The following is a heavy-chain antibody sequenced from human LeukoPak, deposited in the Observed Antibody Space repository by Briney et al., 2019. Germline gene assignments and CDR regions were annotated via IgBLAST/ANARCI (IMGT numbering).Heavy chain of an antibody. V-gene: IGHV1-2*02. J-gene: IGHJ5*02. CDR2: INPNSGGT. CDR3: ARDLAGQLRRPQGFDP. Sequence: ASVKVSCKASGYTFTGYYMHWVRQAPGQGLEWMGWINPNSGGTNYAQKFQGRVTMARDTSISTAYMELSRLRSDDTAVYYCARDLAGQLRRPQGFDPWGQGTLVTVSS. D-gene: IGHD2-2*01. CDR1: GYTFTGYY.